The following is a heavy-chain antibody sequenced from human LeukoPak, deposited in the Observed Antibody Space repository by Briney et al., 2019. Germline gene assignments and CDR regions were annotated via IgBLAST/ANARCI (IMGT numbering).Heavy chain of an antibody. CDR1: GFTLSTNA. CDR3: ARNNGMDV. J-gene: IGHJ6*02. Sequence: PGGSLRLSCLTSGFTLSTNAMSWVRQAPGKGLEWISGISGSGASTYYADSVKGRFTISRDDSRNTLYLQMNSLRGDDTAVYYCARNNGMDVWGQGTTVIVSS. CDR2: ISGSGAST. V-gene: IGHV3-23*01.